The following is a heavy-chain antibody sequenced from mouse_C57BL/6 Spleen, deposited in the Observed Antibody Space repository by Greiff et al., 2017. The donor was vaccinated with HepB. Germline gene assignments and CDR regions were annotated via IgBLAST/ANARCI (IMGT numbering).Heavy chain of an antibody. V-gene: IGHV2-6-1*01. CDR2: IWSDGST. CDR1: GFSLTSYG. J-gene: IGHJ2*01. CDR3: ARQGGRGLDY. D-gene: IGHD3-3*01. Sequence: VKLVESGPGLVAPSQSLSITCTVSGFSLTSYGVHWVRQPPGKGLEWLVVIWSDGSTTYNSALKSSLSISKDNSKSQVLLKMNSLQADDTAMYYCARQGGRGLDYWGQGTTLTVSS.